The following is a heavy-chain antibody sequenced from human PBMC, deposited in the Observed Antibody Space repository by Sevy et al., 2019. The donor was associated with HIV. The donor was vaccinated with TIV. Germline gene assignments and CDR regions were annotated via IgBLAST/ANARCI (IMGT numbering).Heavy chain of an antibody. CDR1: GFTFSDHY. Sequence: GGSLRLSCAASGFTFSDHYMEWVRQAPGKGLEWVGRTRNKADGYTTEYAASVKGRFTISRDYSENSLYLQMNSLKTEDTAVYYCSTHAGIAAAGRVFDYWGQGALVTVSS. CDR2: TRNKADGYTT. J-gene: IGHJ4*02. D-gene: IGHD6-13*01. V-gene: IGHV3-72*01. CDR3: STHAGIAAAGRVFDY.